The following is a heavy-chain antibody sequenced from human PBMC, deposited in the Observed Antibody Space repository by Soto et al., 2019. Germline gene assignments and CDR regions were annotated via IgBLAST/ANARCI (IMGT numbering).Heavy chain of an antibody. CDR1: GFTFSSYD. Sequence: EVQLVESGGGLVQPGGSLRLSCAASGFTFSSYDMHWVRQATGKGLEWVSAIGTAGNTYYPGSVKGRFTISRENAKNSLYLQMNSLRAEDTAVYYCARVHAHYYGSGYYFDYWGQGTLVTVSS. D-gene: IGHD3-10*01. CDR2: IGTAGNT. CDR3: ARVHAHYYGSGYYFDY. V-gene: IGHV3-13*01. J-gene: IGHJ4*02.